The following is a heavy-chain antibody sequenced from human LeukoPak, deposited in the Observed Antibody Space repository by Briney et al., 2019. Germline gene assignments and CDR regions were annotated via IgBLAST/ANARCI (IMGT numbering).Heavy chain of an antibody. V-gene: IGHV4-34*01. Sequence: SETLSLTCDVSGGSLTRYYWTWVRQPPGKGLEWIGEINRDGSSYNNPSLTSRVTISIDTSKNQFSLRLSSVTAADTGVYYCARSNSYGPGIHYLHHWGQGTLVTVSS. CDR1: GGSLTRYY. J-gene: IGHJ4*02. CDR2: INRDGSS. CDR3: ARSNSYGPGIHYLHH. D-gene: IGHD3-10*01.